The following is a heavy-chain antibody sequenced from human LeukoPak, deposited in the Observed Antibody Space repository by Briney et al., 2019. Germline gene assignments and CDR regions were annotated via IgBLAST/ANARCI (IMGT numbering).Heavy chain of an antibody. J-gene: IGHJ4*02. Sequence: GGSLRLSCAASGFTFSSYGMHWVRQAPGKGLEWVAFIRYDGSNKYYADSVKGRFPISRDNSENTLYVQMDSLRPEDTAVYYCAKVFLWFGEFSHFDYWGQGILVTVSS. CDR3: AKVFLWFGEFSHFDY. CDR2: IRYDGSNK. D-gene: IGHD3-10*01. CDR1: GFTFSSYG. V-gene: IGHV3-30*02.